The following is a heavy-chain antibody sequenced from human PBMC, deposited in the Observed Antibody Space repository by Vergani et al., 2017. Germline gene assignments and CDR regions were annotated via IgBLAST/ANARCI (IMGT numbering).Heavy chain of an antibody. CDR3: ARDFIAARTYAY. CDR2: IWDDGSKK. CDR1: GFIFKNHG. D-gene: IGHD6-6*01. J-gene: IGHJ4*02. Sequence: QVQLVESGGGVVQPGTSLRLSCAASGFIFKNHGMQWVRQAPGKGLEWVALIWDDGSKKNYGDSMKGRFTISRDNSKDTLYLEMNSLRGEDTAVYYCARDFIAARTYAYWGQGTLVTVSS. V-gene: IGHV3-33*01.